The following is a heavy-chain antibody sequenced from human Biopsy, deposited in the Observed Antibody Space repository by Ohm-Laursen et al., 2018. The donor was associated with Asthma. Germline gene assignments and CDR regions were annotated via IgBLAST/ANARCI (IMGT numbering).Heavy chain of an antibody. CDR2: ISVYNGNT. CDR3: ARAVDYSHYYGIDV. D-gene: IGHD3-10*01. V-gene: IGHV1-18*01. J-gene: IGHJ6*02. Sequence: ASVKVSCKTSGYTFNSAGVTWVRQAPGQGLEWMGWISVYNGNTKVAQKLQDRVTVITDTSTSTAYMELRSLRSDDTAVYFCARAVDYSHYYGIDVWGQGTTVTVS. CDR1: GYTFNSAG.